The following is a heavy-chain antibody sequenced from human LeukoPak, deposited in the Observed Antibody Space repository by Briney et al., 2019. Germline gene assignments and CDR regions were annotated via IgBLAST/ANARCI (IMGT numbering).Heavy chain of an antibody. J-gene: IGHJ4*02. CDR1: GFTFSNYE. D-gene: IGHD2-15*01. CDR3: ARESPFCSGVSCFFDY. V-gene: IGHV3-48*03. Sequence: GGSLGLSCAASGFTFSNYEMNWVRQAPGKGLEWLSYITSSGRTVNYADSVKGRFTISRDNAKDSLYLQMNSLRAEDTALYYCARESPFCSGVSCFFDYWGQGILVTVSS. CDR2: ITSSGRTV.